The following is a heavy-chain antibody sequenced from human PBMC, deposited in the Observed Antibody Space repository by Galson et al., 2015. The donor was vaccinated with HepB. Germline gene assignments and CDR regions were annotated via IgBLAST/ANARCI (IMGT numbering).Heavy chain of an antibody. CDR2: ISAYNGNT. Sequence: SVKVSCKASGYTFTSYGISWVRQAPGQGLEWMGWISAYNGNTNYAQKLQGRVTMTTDTSTSTAYMELRSLRSDDTAVYYCARDRRVQWELLGYYYYYYMDVWGKGTTVTVSS. D-gene: IGHD1-26*01. CDR3: ARDRRVQWELLGYYYYYYMDV. J-gene: IGHJ6*03. CDR1: GYTFTSYG. V-gene: IGHV1-18*01.